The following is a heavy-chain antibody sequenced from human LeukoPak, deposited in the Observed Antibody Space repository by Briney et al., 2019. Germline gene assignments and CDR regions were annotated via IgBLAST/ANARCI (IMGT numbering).Heavy chain of an antibody. CDR1: GGSISSSSYY. CDR3: ARLPQGFPRPIDY. CDR2: IYYSGST. J-gene: IGHJ4*02. D-gene: IGHD6-6*01. Sequence: SETLSLTCTVSGGSISSSSYYWGWIRQPPGKGLEWIGSIYYSGSTYYNPSLKSRVTISVDTSKNQFSLKLSSVTAADTAVYDCARLPQGFPRPIDYWGQGTLVTVSS. V-gene: IGHV4-39*01.